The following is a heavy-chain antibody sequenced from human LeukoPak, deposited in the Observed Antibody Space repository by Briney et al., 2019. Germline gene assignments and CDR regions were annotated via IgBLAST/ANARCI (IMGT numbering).Heavy chain of an antibody. CDR2: INPNSGDT. J-gene: IGHJ4*02. V-gene: IGHV1-2*02. D-gene: IGHD5-24*01. CDR3: ARSNGVEMATIWGSFIDY. CDR1: GYTFTGYY. Sequence: ASVKVSCKASGYTFTGYYMHWVRQAPGQGLEWMGWINPNSGDTNYAQKFQGRVTMTRDTSISTAYMELSRLRSDDTAVYYCARSNGVEMATIWGSFIDYWGQGTLVTVSP.